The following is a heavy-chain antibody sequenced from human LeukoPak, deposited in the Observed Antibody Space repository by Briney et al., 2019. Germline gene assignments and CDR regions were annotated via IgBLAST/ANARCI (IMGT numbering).Heavy chain of an antibody. J-gene: IGHJ4*02. Sequence: GGSLRLSCAASGFTFITYAMTWVRLAPGKGLEWVSTISGSGGSTYYTESVKGRFTISRDNSKNTLYLRMNSLRGEDTAVYYCAKQWFGDSPADWGQGTLVTVSS. D-gene: IGHD3-10*01. CDR3: AKQWFGDSPAD. V-gene: IGHV3-23*01. CDR2: ISGSGGST. CDR1: GFTFITYA.